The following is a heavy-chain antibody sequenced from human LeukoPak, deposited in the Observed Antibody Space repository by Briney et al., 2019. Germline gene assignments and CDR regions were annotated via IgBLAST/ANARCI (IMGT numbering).Heavy chain of an antibody. CDR1: GFTFSSYW. J-gene: IGHJ4*02. V-gene: IGHV3-7*01. Sequence: GGSLRLSCAASGFTFSSYWMTWVRPAPGKGLEWVANIKEDGTEKYYVDSVKGRFTISRDNAKNSLYLQMDSLRAEDTAVYYCARDSRDGYNYGLDFWGQGTLVTVSS. D-gene: IGHD5-24*01. CDR3: ARDSRDGYNYGLDF. CDR2: IKEDGTEK.